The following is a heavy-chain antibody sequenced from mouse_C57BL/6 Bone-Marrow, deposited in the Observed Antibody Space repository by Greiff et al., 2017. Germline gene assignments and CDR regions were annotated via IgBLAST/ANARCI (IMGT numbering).Heavy chain of an antibody. D-gene: IGHD2-3*01. CDR3: ARDGYYYAMDY. CDR2: IDPSDSST. V-gene: IGHV1-50*01. Sequence: QVQLKQPGAELVKPGASVKLSCKASGYTFTSYWMQWVKQRPGQGLEWIGEIDPSDSSTNYNQKFKGKATLTVDTSSSTAYMQLSSLTSEDSAVYYCARDGYYYAMDYWGQGTSVTVSS. CDR1: GYTFTSYW. J-gene: IGHJ4*01.